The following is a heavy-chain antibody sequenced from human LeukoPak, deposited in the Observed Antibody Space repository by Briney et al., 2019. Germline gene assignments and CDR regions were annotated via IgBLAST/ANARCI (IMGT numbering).Heavy chain of an antibody. CDR2: LYSDDTT. CDR1: GFIFSNYA. Sequence: GGSLRLSCAGSGFIFSNYAMAWVRQAPGKGLEWVSVLYSDDTTYYADSMKGRFTISRDNSKNMLYLQMNSLRAEDTAVYYCAKSIGWTPAHFDHWGQGTLVTVSS. CDR3: AKSIGWTPAHFDH. D-gene: IGHD3/OR15-3a*01. V-gene: IGHV3-23*01. J-gene: IGHJ4*02.